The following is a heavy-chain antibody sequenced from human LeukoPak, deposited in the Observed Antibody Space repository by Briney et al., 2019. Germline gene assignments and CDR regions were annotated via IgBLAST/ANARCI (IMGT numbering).Heavy chain of an antibody. CDR3: ARFFRHQLPTSDF. V-gene: IGHV1-18*01. Sequence: ASVKVSCKASGYTFTRYGISWVRQAPGQGLEWMGWISAYNANTNYAQKVQGRVTMTTDTSTSTAYMELRSLTSDDTAVYYCARFFRHQLPTSDFWGQGTLVSVSS. CDR2: ISAYNANT. CDR1: GYTFTRYG. J-gene: IGHJ4*02. D-gene: IGHD2-2*01.